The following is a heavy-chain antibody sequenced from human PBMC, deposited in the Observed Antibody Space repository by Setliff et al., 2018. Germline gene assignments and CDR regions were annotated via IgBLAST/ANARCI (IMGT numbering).Heavy chain of an antibody. CDR2: SNHGGST. V-gene: IGHV4-34*01. CDR1: GESFSNNY. D-gene: IGHD6-19*01. CDR3: ARGRLRTVQWLEYTGYFDL. Sequence: ETLSLTCSVYGESFSNNYWSWIRQTPGKGLEWIGESNHGGSTSYHPSLKGRVTISENSSKNQLSLNLSSVTAADTAIYYCARGRLRTVQWLEYTGYFDLWGRGTLVTVS. J-gene: IGHJ2*01.